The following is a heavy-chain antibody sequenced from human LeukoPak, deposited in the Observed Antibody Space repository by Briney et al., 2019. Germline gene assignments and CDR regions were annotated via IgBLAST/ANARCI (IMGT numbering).Heavy chain of an antibody. CDR1: GGSISSSSYY. J-gene: IGHJ5*02. CDR3: ARESVGYCSGGSCYWLAWFDP. CDR2: IYYSGST. V-gene: IGHV4-39*07. D-gene: IGHD2-15*01. Sequence: PSETLSLTCTVSGGSISSSSYYWGWIRQPPGKGLEWIGSIYYSGSTYYNPSLKSRVTISVDTSKNQFSLKLSSVTAADTAVYYCARESVGYCSGGSCYWLAWFDPWGQGTLVTVSS.